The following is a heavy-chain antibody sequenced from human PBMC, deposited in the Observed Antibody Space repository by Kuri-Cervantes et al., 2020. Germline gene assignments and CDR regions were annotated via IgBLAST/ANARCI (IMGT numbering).Heavy chain of an antibody. D-gene: IGHD3-16*01. J-gene: IGHJ3*02. CDR3: ARGTNSYWGSYCRAFDI. Sequence: GSLRLSCAVSGGSISSSNWWSWVRQPPGKGLEWIGEINHSGSTNYNPSLKSRVTISVDTSKNQFSLKLSSVTAADTAVYYCARGTNSYWGSYCRAFDIWGQGTMVTVSS. V-gene: IGHV4-4*02. CDR2: INHSGST. CDR1: GGSISSSNW.